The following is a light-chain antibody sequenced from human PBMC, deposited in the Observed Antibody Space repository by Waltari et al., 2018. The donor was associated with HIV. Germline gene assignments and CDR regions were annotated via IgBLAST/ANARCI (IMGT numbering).Light chain of an antibody. Sequence: DIQMTQSPSFVSASVGDRITITCRASQDIGSWLAWYQQKSGKAPSLLIYATSSLPSGVPVRFSGGGSGTEFTLTISSLQPEDVAMYYCQQGHSFPPTFGGGTKVEIK. V-gene: IGKV1-12*01. J-gene: IGKJ4*01. CDR2: ATS. CDR3: QQGHSFPPT. CDR1: QDIGSW.